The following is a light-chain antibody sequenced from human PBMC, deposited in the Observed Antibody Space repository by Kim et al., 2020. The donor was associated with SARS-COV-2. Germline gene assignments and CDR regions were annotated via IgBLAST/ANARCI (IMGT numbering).Light chain of an antibody. CDR3: QQYGISPFT. CDR1: QSVSSTY. Sequence: SPGERATLPCRASQSVSSTYLAWYQQKPGQAPRLRTYGASSRATGIPDRFSGSGSGTDFTLTISRLEPEDFAVYYCQQYGISPFTFGPGTKVDIK. J-gene: IGKJ3*01. V-gene: IGKV3-20*01. CDR2: GAS.